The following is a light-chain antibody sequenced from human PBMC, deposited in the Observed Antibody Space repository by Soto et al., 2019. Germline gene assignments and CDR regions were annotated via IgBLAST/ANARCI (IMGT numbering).Light chain of an antibody. CDR3: SFYTSSSTLEVL. J-gene: IGLJ2*01. V-gene: IGLV2-14*01. CDR1: SSDVGGYNF. CDR2: EVS. Sequence: QSVLTQPASVSGSPGQSITISCTGTSSDVGGYNFVSWYQQHPGKAPQLMIHEVSHRPSRVSNRFSGSKSGNTASLTISGLQAEDEADYFCSFYTSSSTLEVLFGGGTKLTVL.